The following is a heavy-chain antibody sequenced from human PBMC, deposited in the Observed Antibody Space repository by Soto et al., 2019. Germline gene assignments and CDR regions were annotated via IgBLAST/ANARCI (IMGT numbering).Heavy chain of an antibody. Sequence: GEPLKISCKGSGYSFTSYWIGWVRQMPGKGLEWMGIIYPGDSDTRYSPSFQGQVTISADKSISTAYLQWSSLKASDTAMYYCARQGYSGYDPGTYYYYGMDVWGQGTTVTVSS. D-gene: IGHD5-12*01. V-gene: IGHV5-51*01. CDR1: GYSFTSYW. CDR2: IYPGDSDT. J-gene: IGHJ6*02. CDR3: ARQGYSGYDPGTYYYYGMDV.